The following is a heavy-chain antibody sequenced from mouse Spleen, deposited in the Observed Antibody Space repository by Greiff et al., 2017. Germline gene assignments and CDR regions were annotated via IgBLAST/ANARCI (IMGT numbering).Heavy chain of an antibody. CDR1: GFTFSDYG. J-gene: IGHJ4*01. CDR3: ARPRDYDYYAMDY. D-gene: IGHD2-4*01. CDR2: ISSGSSTI. V-gene: IGHV5-17*01. Sequence: DVQLQESGGGLVKPGGSLKLSCAASGFTFSDYGMHWVRQAPEKGLEWVAYISSGSSTIYYADTVKGRFTISRDNAKNTLFLQMTSLRSEDTAMYYCARPRDYDYYAMDYWGQGTSVTVSS.